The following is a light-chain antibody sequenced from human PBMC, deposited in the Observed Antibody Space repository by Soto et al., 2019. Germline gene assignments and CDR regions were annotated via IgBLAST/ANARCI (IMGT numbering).Light chain of an antibody. Sequence: EIVLTQSPGTLSLSPGERATLSCRASQRVSSSYIAWYQQKPGQAPRLLIYGTSSRATGIPDRFSGSGSGTDFSLTISRLEPEDFAVDYCQQYADSLTLGGGTRVEIK. CDR1: QRVSSSY. J-gene: IGKJ4*01. V-gene: IGKV3-20*01. CDR2: GTS. CDR3: QQYADSLT.